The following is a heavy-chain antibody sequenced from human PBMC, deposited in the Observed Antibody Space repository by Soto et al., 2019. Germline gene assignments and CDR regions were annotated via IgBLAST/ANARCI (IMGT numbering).Heavy chain of an antibody. V-gene: IGHV3-23*01. Sequence: EVQLLESGGGLVQPGGSLRLSCAASGFTFSSYAMSWVRQAPGKGLEWVSAISGSGGSTYYADSVKGRFTISRDNSKNTLYLQMNSLRAEDTAVYYCARVDTAMADYYYYGMDVWGQGTTVTVSS. J-gene: IGHJ6*02. CDR1: GFTFSSYA. D-gene: IGHD5-18*01. CDR2: ISGSGGST. CDR3: ARVDTAMADYYYYGMDV.